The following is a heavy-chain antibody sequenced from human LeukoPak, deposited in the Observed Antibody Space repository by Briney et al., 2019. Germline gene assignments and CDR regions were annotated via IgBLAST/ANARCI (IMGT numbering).Heavy chain of an antibody. Sequence: PSQTLSLTCSVSGGSISSYYWSWIRQPPGKGLEWIGYIYYSGSTNYNPSLKSRVTISVDTSKNQFSLKLSSVTAADTAVYYCARDNWNYGSSMDVWGQGTTVTVSS. CDR1: GGSISSYY. V-gene: IGHV4-59*01. CDR3: ARDNWNYGSSMDV. D-gene: IGHD1-7*01. CDR2: IYYSGST. J-gene: IGHJ6*02.